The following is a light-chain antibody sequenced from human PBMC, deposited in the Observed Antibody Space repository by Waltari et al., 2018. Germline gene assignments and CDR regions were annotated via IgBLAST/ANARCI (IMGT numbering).Light chain of an antibody. CDR3: QHYHNPPYT. J-gene: IGKJ2*01. CDR1: RDITTS. V-gene: IGKV1-33*01. Sequence: DIQMTQSPSSLSAAVGDRVTITCPATRDITTSLSWFQQRPGKAPQLLIYDASTLQPGVPSRFSCSGSGTTFSFTITSLQPEDSATYYCQHYHNPPYTFGRGTKLQIK. CDR2: DAS.